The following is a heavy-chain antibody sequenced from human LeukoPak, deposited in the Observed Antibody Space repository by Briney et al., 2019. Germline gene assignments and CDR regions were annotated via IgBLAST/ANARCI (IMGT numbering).Heavy chain of an antibody. CDR1: GGSISSGSYY. V-gene: IGHV4-61*02. D-gene: IGHD2-2*01. Sequence: SQTLSLTCTVSGGSISSGSYYWSWIRQPAGKGLEWIGRIYTSGSTNYNPSLKSRVTISVDTSKNQFSLKRSSVTAADTAVYYCARVVPAAMGLNYYYYMDVWGKGTTVTVSS. J-gene: IGHJ6*03. CDR2: IYTSGST. CDR3: ARVVPAAMGLNYYYYMDV.